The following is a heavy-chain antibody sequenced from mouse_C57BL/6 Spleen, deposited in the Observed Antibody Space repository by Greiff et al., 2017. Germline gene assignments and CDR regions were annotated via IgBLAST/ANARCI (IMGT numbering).Heavy chain of an antibody. Sequence: QVQLQQSGAELVKPGASVKLSCKASGYTFTEYTIHWVKQRSGQGLEWIGGFYPGSGSIKYNEKFKDKATLTAEKSSSPVYMELSRLASEASSVYFSARHEDTHWDVAWFAYWGQGTLVTVSA. CDR1: GYTFTEYT. V-gene: IGHV1-62-2*01. D-gene: IGHD4-1*01. CDR2: FYPGSGSI. CDR3: ARHEDTHWDVAWFAY. J-gene: IGHJ3*01.